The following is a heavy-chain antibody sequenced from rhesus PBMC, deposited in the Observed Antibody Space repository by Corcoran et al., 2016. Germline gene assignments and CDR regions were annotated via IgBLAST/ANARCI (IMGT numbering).Heavy chain of an antibody. V-gene: IGHV4-169*02. CDR1: GGSSSSRY. CDR2: IVGSGSST. Sequence: QLQLQESGPGLVKPSETQSVTCAVSGGSSSSRYWSWIRQAPGKGLEWVGYIVGSGSSTNYNPSLKSRVTLSVDTSKIQLSLKLSSVTAADTAVYYCASDDGGSFDYWGQGVLVTVSS. D-gene: IGHD6-25*01. CDR3: ASDDGGSFDY. J-gene: IGHJ4*01.